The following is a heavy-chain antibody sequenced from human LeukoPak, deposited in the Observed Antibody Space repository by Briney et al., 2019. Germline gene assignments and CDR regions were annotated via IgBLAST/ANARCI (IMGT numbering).Heavy chain of an antibody. CDR3: ARFRSSSWEPFDY. Sequence: SETLSLTCTVSGGSISSYYWSWIRQPPGKGLEWIGYIYYSGSTNYNPSLKSRVTISVDTSKNQFSLKLRSVTAADTAVYYCARFRSSSWEPFDYWGQGTLVTVSS. J-gene: IGHJ4*02. CDR2: IYYSGST. CDR1: GGSISSYY. D-gene: IGHD6-13*01. V-gene: IGHV4-59*01.